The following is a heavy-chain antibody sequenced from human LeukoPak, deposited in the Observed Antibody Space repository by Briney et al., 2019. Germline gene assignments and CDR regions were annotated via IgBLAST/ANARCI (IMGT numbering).Heavy chain of an antibody. CDR1: GGSFSGYY. J-gene: IGHJ6*02. V-gene: IGHV4-34*01. Sequence: SETLSLTCAVYGGSFSGYYWSWIRQPPGKGLEWIGEINHSGSTNYNPSLKSRVTISVDTSKNQSSLKLSSVTAADTAVYYCARALEITFGGVIRYYYYGMDVWGQGTTVTVSS. D-gene: IGHD3-16*02. CDR2: INHSGST. CDR3: ARALEITFGGVIRYYYYGMDV.